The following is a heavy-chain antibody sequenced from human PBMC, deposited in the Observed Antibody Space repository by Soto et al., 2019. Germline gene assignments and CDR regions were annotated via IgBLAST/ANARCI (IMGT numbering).Heavy chain of an antibody. CDR2: ISYDGSNK. D-gene: IGHD4-17*01. CDR1: GFTFSSYA. J-gene: IGHJ4*02. V-gene: IGHV3-30-3*01. Sequence: GGSLRLSCAASGFTFSSYAMHWVRQAPGKGLEWVAVISYDGSNKYYADSVKGRFTISRDNSKNTLYLQMNSLRAEDTAVYYCARDGPRDYGEIDYWGQGTLVTVSS. CDR3: ARDGPRDYGEIDY.